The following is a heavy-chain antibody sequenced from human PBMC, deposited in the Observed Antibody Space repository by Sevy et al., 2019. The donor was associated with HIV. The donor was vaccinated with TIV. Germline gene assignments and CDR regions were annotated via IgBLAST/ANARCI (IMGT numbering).Heavy chain of an antibody. V-gene: IGHV3-23*01. Sequence: GGSLRLSCAASGFTFSTYAMSWVRQAPGKGLEWVSAISGSGGSTYYADSLKGRFTISRDNSKNTLYLQMDSLRVEDTAVYYCARDNLLPIMVSMVRGALSFYFDYWGQGTLVTVSS. CDR3: ARDNLLPIMVSMVRGALSFYFDY. J-gene: IGHJ4*02. CDR1: GFTFSTYA. D-gene: IGHD3-10*01. CDR2: ISGSGGST.